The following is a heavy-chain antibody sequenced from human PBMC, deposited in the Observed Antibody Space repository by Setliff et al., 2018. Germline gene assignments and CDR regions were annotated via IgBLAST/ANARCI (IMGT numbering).Heavy chain of an antibody. V-gene: IGHV1-69*13. Sequence: SVKVSCKASGGTSSSYVISWVRQAPGQGLEWMGGIIPVFGTANYAQEFQGRVTITADESTSTAYMELSSLRSDDTAVYYCARKGLDYSLHFDYWGQGTLVTVSS. CDR3: ARKGLDYSLHFDY. CDR2: IIPVFGTA. D-gene: IGHD5-18*01. J-gene: IGHJ4*02. CDR1: GGTSSSYV.